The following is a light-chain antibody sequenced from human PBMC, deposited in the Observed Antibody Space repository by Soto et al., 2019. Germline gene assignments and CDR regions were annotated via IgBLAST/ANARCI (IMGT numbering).Light chain of an antibody. V-gene: IGKV1-39*01. J-gene: IGKJ5*01. Sequence: DIQMTQSHSSLSASVGDRVTITCRASQSIHNYVNWYQHKPGRAPKVLIHAAFSLQSGVPSRFSGSGSGTDFTLTISSLQPDDFATYYCQQSYTSLLTFCGGTRLEIK. CDR2: AAF. CDR3: QQSYTSLLT. CDR1: QSIHNY.